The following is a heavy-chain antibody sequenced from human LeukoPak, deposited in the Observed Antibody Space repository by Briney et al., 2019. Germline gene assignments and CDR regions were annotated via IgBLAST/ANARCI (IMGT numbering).Heavy chain of an antibody. Sequence: ASVKVSCKASGYTFTSYGISWVRQAPGQGLEWMGWIGAYNGNTNYAQKLQGRVTMTTDTSTSTAYMELRSLRSDDTAVYYCARDKDILTGYPTGDWFDPWGQGALVTVSS. CDR3: ARDKDILTGYPTGDWFDP. D-gene: IGHD3-9*01. CDR2: IGAYNGNT. J-gene: IGHJ5*02. V-gene: IGHV1-18*04. CDR1: GYTFTSYG.